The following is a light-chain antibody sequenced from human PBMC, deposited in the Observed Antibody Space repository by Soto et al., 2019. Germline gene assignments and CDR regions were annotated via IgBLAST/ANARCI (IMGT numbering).Light chain of an antibody. Sequence: EIVMTQSPATLSVSPGERATLSCRASQSVTSNLAWYQQKPGQAPRLLIYGASTRATGIPARFSGSGSGTEFTLNISSLHSEDFAVYYCQQYNNWPPTFGHGTRLEIK. CDR1: QSVTSN. V-gene: IGKV3-15*01. J-gene: IGKJ5*01. CDR3: QQYNNWPPT. CDR2: GAS.